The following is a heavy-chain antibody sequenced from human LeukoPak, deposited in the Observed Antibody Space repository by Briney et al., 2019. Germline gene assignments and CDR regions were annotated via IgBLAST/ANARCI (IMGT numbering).Heavy chain of an antibody. J-gene: IGHJ4*02. CDR1: GYSFTSYW. CDR3: ARYFYGSGSQLGVSYFDY. Sequence: GESLKISCKGSGYSFTSYWIGWVRQMPGKGLEWMGIIYPGDSDTRYSPSFQGQVTIPADKSISTAYLQWSSLKASDTAMYYCARYFYGSGSQLGVSYFDYWGQGTLVTVSS. D-gene: IGHD3-10*01. V-gene: IGHV5-51*01. CDR2: IYPGDSDT.